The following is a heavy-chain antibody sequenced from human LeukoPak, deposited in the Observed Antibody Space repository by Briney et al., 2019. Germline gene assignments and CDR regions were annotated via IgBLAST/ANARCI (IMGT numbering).Heavy chain of an antibody. V-gene: IGHV3-43*02. CDR2: ISGDGGST. CDR1: GFIFDDYA. CDR3: AKDGGDGYYYYYYGMDV. J-gene: IGHJ6*02. D-gene: IGHD2-21*02. Sequence: GGSLRLSCAASGFIFDDYAIHWVRQAPGKGLGWVSLISGDGGSTYYADSVKGRFTISRDNSKNSLYLQMNSLRTEDTALYYCAKDGGDGYYYYYYGMDVWGQGTTVTVSS.